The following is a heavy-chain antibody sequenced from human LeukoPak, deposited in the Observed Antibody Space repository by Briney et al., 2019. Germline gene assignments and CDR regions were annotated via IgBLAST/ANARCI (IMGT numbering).Heavy chain of an antibody. J-gene: IGHJ5*02. CDR1: GYTFTSYH. D-gene: IGHD3-16*02. CDR3: ARDNSVGDIAWWFDP. Sequence: ASVKVSCKASGYTFTSYHMHWVRQAPGQGLEWMGIINPSGGTTNYAQKFQGRVTMTRDMSTSTVYMELSSLTSEDTAVYYCARDNSVGDIAWWFDPWGQGTLVTVSS. V-gene: IGHV1-46*01. CDR2: INPSGGTT.